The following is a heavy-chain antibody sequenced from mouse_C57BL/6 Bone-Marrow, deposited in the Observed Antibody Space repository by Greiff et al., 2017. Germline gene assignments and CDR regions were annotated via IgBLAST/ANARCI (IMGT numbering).Heavy chain of an antibody. D-gene: IGHD3-1*01. V-gene: IGHV1-52*01. CDR2: IDPSDSET. Sequence: VQLQQPGAELVRPGSSVKLSCKASGYTFPSYWIPWVKQRPIQGLEWIGNIDPSDSETHSNQKFKDKATLTVDKSSSTAYMQLSSLTSEDSAVYWWARWGYFFLCAMDYWGQGTSVTVSS. CDR3: ARWGYFFLCAMDY. CDR1: GYTFPSYW. J-gene: IGHJ4*01.